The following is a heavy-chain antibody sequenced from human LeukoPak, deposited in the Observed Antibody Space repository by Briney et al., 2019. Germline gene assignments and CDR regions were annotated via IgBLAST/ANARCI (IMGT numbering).Heavy chain of an antibody. J-gene: IGHJ3*02. D-gene: IGHD5-12*01. CDR2: INPNSGGT. Sequence: GASVKVSCKASGYTFTGYYMHWVRQAPGQGLEWMGWINPNSGGTNYAQKFQGRVTMSRDTSISTAYMELSRLRSDDTAVYYCAREPPGATDAFDIWGQGTMVTVSS. CDR1: GYTFTGYY. V-gene: IGHV1-2*02. CDR3: AREPPGATDAFDI.